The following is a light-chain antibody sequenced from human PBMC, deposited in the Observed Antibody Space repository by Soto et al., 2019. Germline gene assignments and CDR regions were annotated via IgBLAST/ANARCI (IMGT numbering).Light chain of an antibody. CDR1: SSDVGNYNL. CDR2: EVS. V-gene: IGLV2-23*02. Sequence: QSVLTQPASVSGSPRQSITISCTGTSSDVGNYNLVSWYRHHPGKAPKLIIYEVSKRPSGVSNRFSGSKSGDTASLTISGLQAEDEADYYCCSYAGSNYVFGTGTKVTVL. J-gene: IGLJ1*01. CDR3: CSYAGSNYV.